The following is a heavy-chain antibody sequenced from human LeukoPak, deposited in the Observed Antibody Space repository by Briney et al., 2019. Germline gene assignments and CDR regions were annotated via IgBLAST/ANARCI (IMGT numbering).Heavy chain of an antibody. CDR3: ASLWPYQLSAFDI. V-gene: IGHV4-34*01. CDR1: GGSFSGYY. Sequence: PSETLSLTCAVYGGSFSGYYWSWIRQPPGKGLEWIGEINHSGSTNYNPSLKRRVTISVDTSKNQFSLKLSSVTAADTAVYYCASLWPYQLSAFDIWGQGTMVTVSS. CDR2: INHSGST. D-gene: IGHD2-2*01. J-gene: IGHJ3*02.